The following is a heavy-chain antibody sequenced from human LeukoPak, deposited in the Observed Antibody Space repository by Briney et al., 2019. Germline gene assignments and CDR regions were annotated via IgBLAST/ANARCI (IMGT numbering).Heavy chain of an antibody. CDR3: ARGPRAEYFQH. CDR2: IIPIFGTA. V-gene: IGHV1-69*13. CDR1: GGTFSSYA. Sequence: ASVKVSCKASGGTFSSYAISWVRQAPGQGLEWMGGIIPIFGTANYAQKFQGRVAITADESTSTAYMELSSLRSEDTAVYYCARGPRAEYFQHWGQGTLVTVSS. J-gene: IGHJ1*01.